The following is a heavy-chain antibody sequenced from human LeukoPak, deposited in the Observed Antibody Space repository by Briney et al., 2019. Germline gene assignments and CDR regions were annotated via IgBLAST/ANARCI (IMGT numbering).Heavy chain of an antibody. J-gene: IGHJ2*01. CDR3: ARDSPYWYFAL. CDR2: IYYSGST. Sequence: SETLSLTCTVSGGSISSYYWSWIRQPPGKGLEWIGYIYYSGSTNYNPSLKSRVTISVDTSKNQFSLKLNSVTAADTAVYYCARDSPYWYFALWGRGTLVTVSS. V-gene: IGHV4-59*01. CDR1: GGSISSYY.